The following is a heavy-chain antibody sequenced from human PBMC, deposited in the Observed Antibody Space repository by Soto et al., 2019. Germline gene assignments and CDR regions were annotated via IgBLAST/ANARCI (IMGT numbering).Heavy chain of an antibody. Sequence: GSLRLSCAASGFTVSSNYMSWFRQAPGKGLEWVSVIYSGGSTYYADSVRGRFTISRDNSKNTLYLQMKSLRAEDTAVYYCARDPPATRHGMDVWGQGTTVTVSS. CDR3: ARDPPATRHGMDV. V-gene: IGHV3-53*01. J-gene: IGHJ6*02. CDR2: IYSGGST. CDR1: GFTVSSNY.